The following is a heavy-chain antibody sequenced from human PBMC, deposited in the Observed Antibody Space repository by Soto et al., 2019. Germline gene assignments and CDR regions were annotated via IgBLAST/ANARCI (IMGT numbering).Heavy chain of an antibody. Sequence: EVQLLESGGGLVQHGGSLRLSCGGSGFTFNSYAMTWVRQAPGKGLEWVSAISGSGGTTYYANSVKGRFTISRDQSKDTLYLQMNSLIAEDTARYYCAKDRHYGSGTYSDSYLDYWGQGTLVTVSS. CDR1: GFTFNSYA. CDR2: ISGSGGTT. J-gene: IGHJ4*02. CDR3: AKDRHYGSGTYSDSYLDY. V-gene: IGHV3-23*01. D-gene: IGHD3-10*01.